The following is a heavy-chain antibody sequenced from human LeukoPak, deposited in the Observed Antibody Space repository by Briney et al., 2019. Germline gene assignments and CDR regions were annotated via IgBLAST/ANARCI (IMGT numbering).Heavy chain of an antibody. D-gene: IGHD6-19*01. Sequence: SETLSLTCAVYGGSVSGYYWSWIRQPPGKGLEWIGEINHSGSTNYNPSLKSRVTISVDTSKNQFSLKLSSVTAADTAVYYCARKEQWLPHDAFDIWGQGTMVTVSS. CDR1: GGSVSGYY. V-gene: IGHV4-34*01. CDR3: ARKEQWLPHDAFDI. CDR2: INHSGST. J-gene: IGHJ3*02.